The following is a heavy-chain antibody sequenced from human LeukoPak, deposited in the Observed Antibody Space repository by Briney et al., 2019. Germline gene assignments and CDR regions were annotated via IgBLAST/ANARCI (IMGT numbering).Heavy chain of an antibody. V-gene: IGHV4-39*02. Sequence: PSETLSLTCSVSGGSISSTTYYWGWIRQPPGTGLEWLGSVDYSGSTNYNPSLKSRVTISLDTSKNHFSLKLCSLTAADTAVYYCARDVLLSKVGYYFDYWGQGTLVTVSS. CDR3: ARDVLLSKVGYYFDY. CDR1: GGSISSTTYY. J-gene: IGHJ4*02. CDR2: VDYSGST. D-gene: IGHD3-16*02.